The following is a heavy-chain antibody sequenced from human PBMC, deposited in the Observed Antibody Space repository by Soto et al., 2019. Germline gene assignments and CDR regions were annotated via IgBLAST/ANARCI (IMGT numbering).Heavy chain of an antibody. V-gene: IGHV1-69*13. J-gene: IGHJ6*02. Sequence: SVKVSCKASGGTFSSYAISWVRQAPGQGLEWMGGIIPIFGTANYAQKFQGRVTITADESTSTAYMELSSLRSEDTAVYYCASSTLVASEAEYYYYYGMDVWGQGTTVTVSS. CDR3: ASSTLVASEAEYYYYYGMDV. CDR1: GGTFSSYA. D-gene: IGHD2-8*02. CDR2: IIPIFGTA.